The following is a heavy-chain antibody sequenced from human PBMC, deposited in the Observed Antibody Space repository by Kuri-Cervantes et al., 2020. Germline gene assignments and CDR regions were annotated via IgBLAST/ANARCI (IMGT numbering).Heavy chain of an antibody. J-gene: IGHJ6*02. CDR1: GFTFSSYS. CDR3: ARDAYGSYFRRYGMDV. D-gene: IGHD1-26*01. V-gene: IGHV3-21*06. CDR2: ISSSSSYI. Sequence: GESLKISCAASGFTFSSYSMNWVRQAPGKGLEWVSSISSSSSYIYYADSVKGRFTISRDNAKNSLYLQMNSLIAEDTAVYYCARDAYGSYFRRYGMDVWGQGTTVTVSS.